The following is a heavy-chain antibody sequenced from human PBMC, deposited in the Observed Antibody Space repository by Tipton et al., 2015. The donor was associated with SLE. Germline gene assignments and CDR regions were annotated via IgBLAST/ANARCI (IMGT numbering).Heavy chain of an antibody. CDR2: INHSGST. V-gene: IGHV4-34*01. J-gene: IGHJ4*02. CDR3: ARDLVASITMFRGVFDY. CDR1: GGSYSGYY. D-gene: IGHD3-10*01. Sequence: TLSLTCAVYGGSYSGYYWSWIRQSPGKGLEWIGEINHSGSTNYNPSLKSRVTISIDTPKNQFSLKLSSVTAADTAVYYCARDLVASITMFRGVFDYWGQGTLVTVSS.